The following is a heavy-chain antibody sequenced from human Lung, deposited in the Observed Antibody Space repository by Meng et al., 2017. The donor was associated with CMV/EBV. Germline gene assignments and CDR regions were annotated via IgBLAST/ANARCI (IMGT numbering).Heavy chain of an antibody. D-gene: IGHD3-22*01. CDR3: ARNWGYNDGTSYYWGMFDY. Sequence: GGSLRLXXAASGFTFSDYSLNWVRQAPGKGLEWISYISFSGTTMYYADSVKGRFTISRDYAKNSLYLQMNSLRAEDTAVYYCARNWGYNDGTSYYWGMFDYWGQGNXVTVAS. V-gene: IGHV3-48*04. J-gene: IGHJ4*02. CDR2: ISFSGTTM. CDR1: GFTFSDYS.